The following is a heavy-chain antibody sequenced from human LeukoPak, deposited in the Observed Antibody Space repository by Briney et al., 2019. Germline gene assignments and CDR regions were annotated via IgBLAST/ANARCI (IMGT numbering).Heavy chain of an antibody. CDR3: ASEIAVAGIGIDY. CDR1: GGSISSSNW. Sequence: SETLSLTCAVSGGSISSSNWWSWVRQPPGKGLEWIGEIYHSGSTNYNPSLKSRVTISVDKSKNQFSLKLSSVTAADTAVYYCASEIAVAGIGIDYWGQGTLVTVSS. CDR2: IYHSGST. V-gene: IGHV4-4*02. D-gene: IGHD6-19*01. J-gene: IGHJ4*02.